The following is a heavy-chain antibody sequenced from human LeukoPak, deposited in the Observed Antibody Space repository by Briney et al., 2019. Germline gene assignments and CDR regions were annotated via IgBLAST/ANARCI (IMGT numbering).Heavy chain of an antibody. CDR1: GFTFSSYG. CDR3: AKEDYGDHTGYNWFDP. J-gene: IGHJ5*02. V-gene: IGHV3-33*06. Sequence: GGSLRLSCAASGFTFSSYGMHWVRQAPGKGLEWVAVIWYDGSNKYYADSVKGRFTISRDNSKSTLYLQMNSLRAEDTAVYYCAKEDYGDHTGYNWFDPWGRGTLVTVSS. D-gene: IGHD4-17*01. CDR2: IWYDGSNK.